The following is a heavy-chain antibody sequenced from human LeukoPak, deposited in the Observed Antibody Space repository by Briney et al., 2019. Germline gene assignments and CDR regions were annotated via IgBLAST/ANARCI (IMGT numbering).Heavy chain of an antibody. D-gene: IGHD3-10*01. CDR1: GFTFSSYG. CDR3: AKVIGYYYGSGINY. CDR2: ISGSGGST. V-gene: IGHV3-23*01. Sequence: GGSLRLSCAASGFTFSSYGMSWVRQAPGKGLEWVSAISGSGGSTYYADSVKGRFTISRDNSKNTLYLQMNSLRAEDTAVYYCAKVIGYYYGSGINYWGQGTLVTVSS. J-gene: IGHJ4*02.